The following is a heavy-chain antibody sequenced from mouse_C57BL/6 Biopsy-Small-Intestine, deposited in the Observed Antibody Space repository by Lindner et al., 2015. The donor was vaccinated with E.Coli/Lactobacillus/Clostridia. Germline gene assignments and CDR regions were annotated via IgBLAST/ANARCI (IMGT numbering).Heavy chain of an antibody. CDR1: GYTFTDYY. V-gene: IGHV1-34*01. Sequence: VQLQESGPELVKLGASVKMSCKASGYTFTDYYIFWVKQSHGKSLEWIGYIYPNNGGNGYNQKFKGKATLTVDKSSSTAYMELRSLTSEDSAVYYCARDYGSSYWYLDVWGTGTTVTVSS. CDR3: ARDYGSSYWYLDV. J-gene: IGHJ1*03. D-gene: IGHD1-1*01. CDR2: IYPNNGGN.